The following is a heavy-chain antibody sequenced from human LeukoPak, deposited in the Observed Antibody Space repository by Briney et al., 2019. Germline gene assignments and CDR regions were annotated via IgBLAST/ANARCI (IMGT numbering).Heavy chain of an antibody. V-gene: IGHV3-23*01. Sequence: GGSLRLSCAASGFTFSSYSMNWVRQAPGKGLEWVSAISGSGGSTYYADSVKGRFTISRDNSKNTLYLQMNSLRAEDTAVYYCAKDVYYYDSSGLYFDYWGQGTLVTVSS. CDR1: GFTFSSYS. CDR2: ISGSGGST. CDR3: AKDVYYYDSSGLYFDY. J-gene: IGHJ4*02. D-gene: IGHD3-22*01.